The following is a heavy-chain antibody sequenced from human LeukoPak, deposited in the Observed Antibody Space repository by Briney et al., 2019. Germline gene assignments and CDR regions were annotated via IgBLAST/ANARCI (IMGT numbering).Heavy chain of an antibody. V-gene: IGHV1-2*02. CDR3: ARANFLYCSSTTCLFDY. Sequence: ASVKVSCKASGYTFTDYYMHWVRQAPGQGFEWMGWINPNDGDTNYAQKFQGRVTMTRDTSISIAHMEVSRLRSDDTAVYYCARANFLYCSSTTCLFDYWGQGTLVTVSS. CDR2: INPNDGDT. J-gene: IGHJ4*02. D-gene: IGHD2-2*01. CDR1: GYTFTDYY.